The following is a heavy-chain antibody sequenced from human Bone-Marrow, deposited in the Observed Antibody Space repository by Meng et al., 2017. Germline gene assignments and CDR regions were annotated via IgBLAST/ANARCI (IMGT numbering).Heavy chain of an antibody. CDR1: GGSISSGGYY. J-gene: IGHJ4*02. Sequence: QVPLQEAGPGLVQPSQTLSLTCTVSGGSISSGGYYWSWIRQHPGKGLEWIGYIYYSGSTYYNPSLKSLVTISVDTSKNQFSLKLSSVTAADTAVYYCARTYYDFWSGYYYFDYWGQGTLVTVSS. V-gene: IGHV4-31*01. CDR2: IYYSGST. D-gene: IGHD3-3*01. CDR3: ARTYYDFWSGYYYFDY.